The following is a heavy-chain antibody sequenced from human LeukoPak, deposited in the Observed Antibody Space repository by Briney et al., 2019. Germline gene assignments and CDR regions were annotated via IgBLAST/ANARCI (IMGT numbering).Heavy chain of an antibody. CDR2: INPKSGDT. D-gene: IGHD6-13*01. Sequence: ASVKVSCKASGYIFTGYYIHWVRQAPGQGLEWMGWINPKSGDTNYAQKLQGRITTTRDTPISAAYMELSSLTSDDTAVYYCARGYRSSAYISWGQGTLVTVSS. CDR3: ARGYRSSAYIS. J-gene: IGHJ5*02. V-gene: IGHV1-2*02. CDR1: GYIFTGYY.